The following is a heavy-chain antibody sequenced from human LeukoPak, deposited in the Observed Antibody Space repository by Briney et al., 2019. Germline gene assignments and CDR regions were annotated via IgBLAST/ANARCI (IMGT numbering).Heavy chain of an antibody. J-gene: IGHJ4*02. CDR2: MKQDGSEK. CDR3: ARAWDSGYDWDY. Sequence: PGGSLRLSCAASGFTFSSYWMSWVRQAPGKGLEWVANMKQDGSEKYYGDSVRGRFTISRDNAKNSLYLQMNSLRAEDTAVYYCARAWDSGYDWDYWGQGTLVTVSS. CDR1: GFTFSSYW. D-gene: IGHD5-12*01. V-gene: IGHV3-7*03.